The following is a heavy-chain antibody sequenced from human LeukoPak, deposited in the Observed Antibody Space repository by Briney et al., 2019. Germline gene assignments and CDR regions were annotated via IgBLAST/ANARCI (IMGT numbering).Heavy chain of an antibody. D-gene: IGHD7-27*01. CDR2: IIPIFGTA. V-gene: IGHV1-69*13. J-gene: IGHJ4*02. CDR1: GGTFSSYA. Sequence: GASVKVSCKASGGTFSSYAISWVRQAPGQGLEWMGGIIPIFGTANYAQKFQGRVTITADESTSTAYMELSSLRSEDTAVYYCVRACLGNAGDSLDLCDYWGQGTLVTVSS. CDR3: VRACLGNAGDSLDLCDY.